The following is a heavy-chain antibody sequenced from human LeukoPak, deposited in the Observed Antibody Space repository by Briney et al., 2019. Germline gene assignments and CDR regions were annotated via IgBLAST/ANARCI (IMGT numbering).Heavy chain of an antibody. Sequence: GGSLRLSCAGSGFVFNNYAMHWVRQPPGKGLEWVSGISWNSGTIDYADSVRGRFTISRDNAKNSLYLQMDSLRVEDTAFYYCAKDNRRHYTSGPNPDSLHWGQGTLVTVSS. CDR2: ISWNSGTI. CDR3: AKDNRRHYTSGPNPDSLH. J-gene: IGHJ4*02. D-gene: IGHD6-19*01. CDR1: GFVFNNYA. V-gene: IGHV3-9*01.